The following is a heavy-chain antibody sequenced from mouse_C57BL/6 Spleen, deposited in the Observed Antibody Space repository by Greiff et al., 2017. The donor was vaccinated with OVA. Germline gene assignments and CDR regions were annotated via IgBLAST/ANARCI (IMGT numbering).Heavy chain of an antibody. CDR1: GFTFSDYG. D-gene: IGHD2-5*01. V-gene: IGHV5-17*01. CDR2: ISSGSSTI. J-gene: IGHJ4*01. Sequence: EVQLVESGGGLVKPGGSLKLSCAASGFTFSDYGMHWVRQAPEKGLEWVAYISSGSSTIYYADTVKGRFTISRDNANNTLFLQMTSLESEVTAMYYCARRDSNYVGYYAMDYWGQGTSVTVSS. CDR3: ARRDSNYVGYYAMDY.